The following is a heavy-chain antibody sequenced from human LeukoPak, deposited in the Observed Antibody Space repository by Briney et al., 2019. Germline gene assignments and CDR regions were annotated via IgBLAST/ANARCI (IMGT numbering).Heavy chain of an antibody. V-gene: IGHV1-18*01. CDR1: GYTFTSYG. J-gene: IGHJ4*02. Sequence: ASVKVCCKASGYTFTSYGISWVRQAPGQGLEWMGWISAYNGNTNYAQKLQGRVTMTTDTSTSTAYMELRSLRSDDTAVYYCARGSRGLAVAGLDYWGQGTLVTVSS. CDR2: ISAYNGNT. D-gene: IGHD6-19*01. CDR3: ARGSRGLAVAGLDY.